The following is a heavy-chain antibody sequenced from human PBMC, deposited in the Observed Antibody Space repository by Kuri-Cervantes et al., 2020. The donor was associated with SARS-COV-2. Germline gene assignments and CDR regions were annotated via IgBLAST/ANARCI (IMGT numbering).Heavy chain of an antibody. Sequence: SETLSLTCTVSGGSISSYYWSWIRRPAGKGLEWIGRIYTSGSTNYNPSLKSRVTMSVDTSKNQFSLKLSSVTAADTAVYYCARDIEFFLVVPAATAPGSNWFDPWGQGTLVTVSS. V-gene: IGHV4-4*07. CDR3: ARDIEFFLVVPAATAPGSNWFDP. J-gene: IGHJ5*02. D-gene: IGHD2-2*01. CDR2: IYTSGST. CDR1: GGSISSYY.